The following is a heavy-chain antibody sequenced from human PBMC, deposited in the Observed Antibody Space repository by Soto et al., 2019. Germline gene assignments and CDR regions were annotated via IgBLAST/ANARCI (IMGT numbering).Heavy chain of an antibody. V-gene: IGHV1-18*01. Sequence: QVQLVQSGAEVKKPGASVKVTCKASGYTFTNYGVIWVRQAPGQGLEWMGWISAYNGNTNYEQKLQGRVNMTTNTTTNTAYMELRSLRSDDKAVYYCARDRGSYALDYWGQGTQVTVSA. CDR3: ARDRGSYALDY. CDR2: ISAYNGNT. D-gene: IGHD1-26*01. CDR1: GYTFTNYG. J-gene: IGHJ4*02.